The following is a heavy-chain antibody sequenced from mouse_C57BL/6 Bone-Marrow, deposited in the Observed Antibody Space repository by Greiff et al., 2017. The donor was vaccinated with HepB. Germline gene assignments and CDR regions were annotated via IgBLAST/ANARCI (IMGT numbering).Heavy chain of an antibody. CDR2: IYPGSGST. CDR3: ARGNYGSSYSWFAY. V-gene: IGHV1-55*01. Sequence: QVQLQQSGAELVKPGASVKMSCKASGYTFTSYWITWVKQRPGQGLEWIGDIYPGSGSTNYNEKFKSKATLTVDTSSSTAYMQLSSRTSEDSAVYYCARGNYGSSYSWFAYWGQGTLVTVSA. J-gene: IGHJ3*01. CDR1: GYTFTSYW. D-gene: IGHD1-1*01.